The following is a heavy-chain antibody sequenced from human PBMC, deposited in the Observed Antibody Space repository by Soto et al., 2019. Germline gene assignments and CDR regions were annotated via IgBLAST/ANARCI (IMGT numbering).Heavy chain of an antibody. CDR1: GYTFTSYG. J-gene: IGHJ6*02. Sequence: QVQLVQSGAEVKKPGASVKVSCKASGYTFTSYGISWVRQAPGQGLEWMGWISAYNGNTNYAQKLQGRVTMTTDTSTSTAYMELRSLRSDDKAVYYCARGPITMVRGVINLYYYYGMDVWGQGTTVTVSS. CDR3: ARGPITMVRGVINLYYYYGMDV. V-gene: IGHV1-18*04. D-gene: IGHD3-10*01. CDR2: ISAYNGNT.